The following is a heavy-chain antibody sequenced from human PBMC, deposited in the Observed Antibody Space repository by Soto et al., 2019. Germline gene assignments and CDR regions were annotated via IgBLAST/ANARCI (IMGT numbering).Heavy chain of an antibody. CDR2: ISGSGGST. Sequence: EVQLLESGGGLVQPGGSLRLSCAASGFTFSSYAMSWVRQAPGKGLEWVSAISGSGGSTYYADSVKGRFTISRDNSKNTLYLQMNSLRAEDTAVYYCAKTLTPEYSCSWYPWFDPWGQGTLVTVSS. D-gene: IGHD6-13*01. J-gene: IGHJ5*02. CDR3: AKTLTPEYSCSWYPWFDP. CDR1: GFTFSSYA. V-gene: IGHV3-23*01.